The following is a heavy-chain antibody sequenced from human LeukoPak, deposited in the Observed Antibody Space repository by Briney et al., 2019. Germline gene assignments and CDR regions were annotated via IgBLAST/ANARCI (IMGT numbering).Heavy chain of an antibody. CDR1: EFTFSAFT. D-gene: IGHD3-16*01. J-gene: IGHJ6*02. CDR2: ISDSGAYQ. Sequence: GGSLRLSCTASEFTFSAFTMNWVRQAPGKGLEWVSSISDSGAYQHYADSVKGRFTISRDNAKKSLSLQMNNLRVEDTAVYYCTSGGSMAPRYGMDVWGQGTTVTVSS. CDR3: TSGGSMAPRYGMDV. V-gene: IGHV3-21*01.